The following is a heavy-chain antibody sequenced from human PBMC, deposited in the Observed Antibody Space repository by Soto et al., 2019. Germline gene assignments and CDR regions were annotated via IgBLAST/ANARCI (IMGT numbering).Heavy chain of an antibody. CDR3: ATVWGIAAAGWNY. J-gene: IGHJ4*02. D-gene: IGHD6-13*01. V-gene: IGHV1-69*06. CDR1: GGTFSSYA. Sequence: SVKVSCKASGGTFSSYAISWVRQAPGQGLEWMGGIIPIVGTTNYAQKFQGRVTMTEDTSTDTAYMELSSLRSEDTAVYYCATVWGIAAAGWNYWGQGTLVTVSS. CDR2: IIPIVGTT.